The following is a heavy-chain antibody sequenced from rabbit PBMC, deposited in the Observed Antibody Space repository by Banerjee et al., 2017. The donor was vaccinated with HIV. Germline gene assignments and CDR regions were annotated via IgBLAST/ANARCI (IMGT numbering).Heavy chain of an antibody. CDR3: ARNDYGDYGMDL. Sequence: QEQLEESGGDLVKPEGSLTLTCTASAFSFSNKYVMCWVRQAPGKGLEWIACIYAGSSGSTQYANWAKGRFTISKISSTTVTLQMTSLTAADTATYFCARNDYGDYGMDLWGPGTLVTVS. V-gene: IGHV1S45*01. D-gene: IGHD2-1*01. CDR1: AFSFSNKYV. J-gene: IGHJ6*01. CDR2: IYAGSSGST.